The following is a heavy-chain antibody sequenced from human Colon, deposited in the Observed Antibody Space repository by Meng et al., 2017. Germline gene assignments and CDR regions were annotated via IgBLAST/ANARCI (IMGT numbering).Heavy chain of an antibody. V-gene: IGHV1-18*01. CDR1: GYTSTTDG. J-gene: IGHJ4*02. Sequence: QVELGMSWAGVKKPGASVEVSGQASGYTSTTDGITGVRQAPGQGLEWVGWISTYNGKTDYAQKLQGRVTMTTDTSTSTAYMELRSLKSDDTAVYYCARLVYCGGACYSALDYWGQGTLVTVSS. D-gene: IGHD2-21*02. CDR2: ISTYNGKT. CDR3: ARLVYCGGACYSALDY.